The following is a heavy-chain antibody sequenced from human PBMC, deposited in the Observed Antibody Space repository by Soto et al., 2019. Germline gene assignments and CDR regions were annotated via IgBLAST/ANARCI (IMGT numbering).Heavy chain of an antibody. CDR2: INPSGGST. V-gene: IGHV1-46*01. CDR1: GYTFTSYY. Sequence: GASVKVSCKASGYTFTSYYMHWVRQATGQGLEWIGIINPSGGSTSYAQKFQGRVTMTRDTSTSTVYMELSSLRSEDTAVYYCARNGITMIVGGAFDIWGQGTMVTVSS. CDR3: ARNGITMIVGGAFDI. J-gene: IGHJ3*02. D-gene: IGHD3-22*01.